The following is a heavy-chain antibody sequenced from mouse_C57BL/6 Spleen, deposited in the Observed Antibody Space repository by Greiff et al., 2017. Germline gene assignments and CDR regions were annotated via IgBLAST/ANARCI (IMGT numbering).Heavy chain of an antibody. CDR1: GYTFTDHT. CDR2: IYPRDGST. V-gene: IGHV1-78*01. J-gene: IGHJ2*01. CDR3: ARCYYGSSYGDY. D-gene: IGHD1-1*01. Sequence: VKLVESDAELVKPGASVKISCKVSGYTFTDHTIHWMKQRPEQGLEWIGYIYPRDGSTKYNEKFKGKATLTADKSSSTAYMQLNSLTSEDSAVYFCARCYYGSSYGDYWGQGTTRTVSS.